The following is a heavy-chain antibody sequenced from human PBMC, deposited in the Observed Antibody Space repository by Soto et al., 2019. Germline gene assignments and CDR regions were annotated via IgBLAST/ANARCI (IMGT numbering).Heavy chain of an antibody. V-gene: IGHV3-23*01. D-gene: IGHD3-10*01. CDR3: AKVFYDSGTTFFGVVV. Sequence: PGGSLRLSCVCSGFSFENLAMRWVRQAPGKGLEWVSSISARSSKTYYAGSVQGRFTISRDNSKNTLFLQMNSLTAEDTAVYYCAKVFYDSGTTFFGVVVWGQGTTVTVSS. CDR1: GFSFENLA. CDR2: ISARSSKT. J-gene: IGHJ6*02.